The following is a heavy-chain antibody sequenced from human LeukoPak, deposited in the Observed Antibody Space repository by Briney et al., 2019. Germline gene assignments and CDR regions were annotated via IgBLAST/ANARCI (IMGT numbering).Heavy chain of an antibody. D-gene: IGHD6-19*01. CDR2: IYSGGST. V-gene: IGHV3-66*01. J-gene: IGHJ6*02. CDR1: GFTVSSNY. CDR3: ARSRSYVDSSGWFDV. Sequence: GGSLRLSCAASGFTVSSNYMSWVRQAPGKGLEWVSVIYSGGSTYYADSVKGRFTISRDNSKNTLYLQMNSLRAEDTAVYYCARSRSYVDSSGWFDVWGQGTTVTVSS.